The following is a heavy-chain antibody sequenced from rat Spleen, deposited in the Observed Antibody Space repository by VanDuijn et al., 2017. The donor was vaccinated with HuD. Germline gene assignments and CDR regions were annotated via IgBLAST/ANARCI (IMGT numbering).Heavy chain of an antibody. Sequence: EVQLVESGGGLVQPGKSLKLSCTASGLSFSNYDMAWVRQAPTKGLEWVASISYDGTATYYRDSVKGRFTISRDNAKSTLYLQMNSLRSEDTATYYCTRPHNYRYVMDAWGQGTSVTVSS. D-gene: IGHD1-10*01. CDR2: ISYDGTAT. V-gene: IGHV5-29*01. CDR3: TRPHNYRYVMDA. J-gene: IGHJ4*01. CDR1: GLSFSNYD.